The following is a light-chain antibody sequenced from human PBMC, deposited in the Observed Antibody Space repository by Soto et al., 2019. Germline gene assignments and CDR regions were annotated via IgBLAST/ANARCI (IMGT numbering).Light chain of an antibody. CDR3: QQYDNLRI. CDR1: QDISNC. V-gene: IGKV1-33*01. Sequence: DIQMTQSPYSLSASVGDRVTITCQASQDISNCLNWYQQQPGKAPKLLIYDAANLETGVPSRFSGSGSGTVFTFTISSLQPEDVATYYCQQYDNLRIFGPGTKVDI. CDR2: DAA. J-gene: IGKJ3*01.